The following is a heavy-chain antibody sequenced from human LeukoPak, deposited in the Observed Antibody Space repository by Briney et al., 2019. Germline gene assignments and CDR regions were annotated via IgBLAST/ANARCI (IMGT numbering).Heavy chain of an antibody. D-gene: IGHD1-26*01. CDR2: ITWNSRVK. V-gene: IGHV3-9*01. CDR1: GFTFDNFA. J-gene: IGHJ4*02. Sequence: GRSLRLSCAASGFTFDNFAMHWVRQAPGKGLEWVSGITWNSRVKTYTPSVKGRFTISRDNAKNSLYLQMNSLRAEDTAVYYCARIVGATTPDYWGQGTLVTVSS. CDR3: ARIVGATTPDY.